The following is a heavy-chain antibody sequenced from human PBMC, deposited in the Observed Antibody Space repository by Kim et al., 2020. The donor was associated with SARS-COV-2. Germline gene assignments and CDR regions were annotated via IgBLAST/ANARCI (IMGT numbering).Heavy chain of an antibody. Sequence: DSVNGRFTIPRANAKGSLSLQMNSLRAEDTAVYYCAIQPMNYYDSSGYFDYWGQGTLVTVSS. J-gene: IGHJ4*02. CDR3: AIQPMNYYDSSGYFDY. V-gene: IGHV3-21*01. D-gene: IGHD3-22*01.